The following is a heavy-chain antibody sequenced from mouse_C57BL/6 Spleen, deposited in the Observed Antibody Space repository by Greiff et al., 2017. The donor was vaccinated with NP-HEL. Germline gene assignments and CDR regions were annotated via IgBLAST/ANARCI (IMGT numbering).Heavy chain of an antibody. CDR2: IDPSDSYT. J-gene: IGHJ3*01. Sequence: VQLQQPGAELVMPGASVKLSCKASGYTFTSYWMHWVTPRPGQGLEWIGEIDPSDSYTNYNQKFKGKSTLTVDKSSSTAYMQLSSLTSEDSAVYDCARRADGDDEGWVAYWGQGTLVTVSA. V-gene: IGHV1-69*01. D-gene: IGHD2-2*01. CDR3: ARRADGDDEGWVAY. CDR1: GYTFTSYW.